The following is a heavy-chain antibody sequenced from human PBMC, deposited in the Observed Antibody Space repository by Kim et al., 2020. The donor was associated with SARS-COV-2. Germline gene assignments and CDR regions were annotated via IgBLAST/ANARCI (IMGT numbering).Heavy chain of an antibody. D-gene: IGHD6-13*01. V-gene: IGHV3-23*01. J-gene: IGHJ4*01. CDR1: GFTFSTYA. CDR2: ITGSGGDT. CDR3: AKGIASTASTKYAFDY. Sequence: GSLRLSCAASGFTFSTYAMSWVRQTPGKGLEWVSTITGSGGDTYYADSVKGRFTIFRDNSKNMLYLEMNSLRAEDTAVYYCAKGIASTASTKYAFDYWG.